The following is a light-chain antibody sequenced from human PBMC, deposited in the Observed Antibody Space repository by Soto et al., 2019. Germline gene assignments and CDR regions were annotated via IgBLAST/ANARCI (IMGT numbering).Light chain of an antibody. CDR1: QSVSSN. J-gene: IGKJ5*01. CDR2: GAS. Sequence: IVMTQSPDTLSVYPGERATLSCLASQSVSSNSAWYQQKPGQAPRLLIYGASTRATGIPARFSGSGSGTEFTLTISSLQSEDFAVYYCQQRSNWPPITFGQGTRLEIK. V-gene: IGKV3-15*01. CDR3: QQRSNWPPIT.